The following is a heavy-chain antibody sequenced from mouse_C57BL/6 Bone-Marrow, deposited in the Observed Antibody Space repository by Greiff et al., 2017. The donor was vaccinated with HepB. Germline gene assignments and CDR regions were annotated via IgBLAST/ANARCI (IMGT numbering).Heavy chain of an antibody. J-gene: IGHJ2*01. Sequence: EVKLVESGGDLVKPGGSLKLSCAASGFTFSSYGMSWVRQTPDKRLEWVATISSGGSYTYYPDSVKGRFTISRDNAKNTLYLQMSSLKYEETAMYYCARLRLYYFDYWGQGTTLTVSS. V-gene: IGHV5-6*01. CDR3: ARLRLYYFDY. CDR2: ISSGGSYT. CDR1: GFTFSSYG.